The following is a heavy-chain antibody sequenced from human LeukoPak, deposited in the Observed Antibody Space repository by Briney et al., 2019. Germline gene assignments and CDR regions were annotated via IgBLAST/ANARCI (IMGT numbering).Heavy chain of an antibody. CDR2: IYYSGST. CDR3: AGLDQLLFDY. V-gene: IGHV4-39*01. J-gene: IGHJ4*02. D-gene: IGHD2-2*01. Sequence: SETLSLTCTVSGGSISSSSYYWGWIRQPPGKGLEWIGSIYYSGSTYYNPSLKSRVTISVDTSKNQFSLKLSSVTAADTAAYYCAGLDQLLFDYWGQGTLVTVSS. CDR1: GGSISSSSYY.